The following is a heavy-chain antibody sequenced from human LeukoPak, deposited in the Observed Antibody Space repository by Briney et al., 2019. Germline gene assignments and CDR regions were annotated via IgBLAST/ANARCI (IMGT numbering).Heavy chain of an antibody. J-gene: IGHJ6*03. D-gene: IGHD5-12*01. V-gene: IGHV1-2*02. CDR1: GHTFTNYG. CDR2: ISPNSGGT. CDR3: ARGYDYYYYMDV. Sequence: GASVKVSCKASGHTFTNYGITWVRQAPGQGLEWMGWISPNSGGTNYAQKFQGRVTMTRDTSISTAYMELSRLRSDDTAVYYCARGYDYYYYMDVWGKGTTVTVSS.